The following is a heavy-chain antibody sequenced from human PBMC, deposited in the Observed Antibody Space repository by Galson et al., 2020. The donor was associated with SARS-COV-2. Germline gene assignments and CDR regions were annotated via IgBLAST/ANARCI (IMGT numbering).Heavy chain of an antibody. CDR3: ARDSRLDLYCDY. V-gene: IGHV4-61*02. CDR2: IYANGGT. CDR1: GGSISSGSYY. J-gene: IGHJ4*02. D-gene: IGHD3-3*01. Sequence: SETLSLTCTVSGGSISSGSYYWSWIRQPAGKGLEWIGRIYANGGTNYNPSLKSRVAISVDTSKNQFSLNLKSVTAADTAVYYCARDSRLDLYCDYWGQGALVTVSS.